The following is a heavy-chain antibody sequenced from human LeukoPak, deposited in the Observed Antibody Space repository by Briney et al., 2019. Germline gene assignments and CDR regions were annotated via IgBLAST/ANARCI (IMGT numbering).Heavy chain of an antibody. CDR2: ISHDGSNK. CDR1: GFIFSSYA. V-gene: IGHV3-30*04. Sequence: PGGSLRLSCAASGFIFSSYAIHWVRQAPGKGLEWVAVISHDGSNKYYADSVKGRFTISRDNSKNTLYLQMNSLRAEDTAVYYCARDRGVVGATSIGYFQYYGLDVWGQGTTVTVSS. D-gene: IGHD1-26*01. CDR3: ARDRGVVGATSIGYFQYYGLDV. J-gene: IGHJ6*02.